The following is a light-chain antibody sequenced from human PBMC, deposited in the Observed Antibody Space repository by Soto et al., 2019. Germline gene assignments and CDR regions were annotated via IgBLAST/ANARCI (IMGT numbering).Light chain of an antibody. J-gene: IGKJ4*01. CDR3: QQYFTTPLT. CDR2: WAS. CDR1: LNIYFKSNNRNY. Sequence: DIVMAQSPDSLRVSPGERATISCTSSLNIYFKSNNRNYLAWYQQKSGQPPKLLIYWASTRESGVPGRFSGSGFVTYFTLSITDFQPDGVVVYYCQQYFTTPLTFGGGTRVDIK. V-gene: IGKV4-1*01.